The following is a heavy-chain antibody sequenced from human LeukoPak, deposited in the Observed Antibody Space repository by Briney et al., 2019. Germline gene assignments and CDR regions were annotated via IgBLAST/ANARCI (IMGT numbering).Heavy chain of an antibody. J-gene: IGHJ6*03. CDR2: IYYSGST. Sequence: SETLSLTCTVSGGSISSYYWSWIRQPPGKGLEWIGYIYYSGSTNYNPSLMSRVTISVDTSKNQFSLKLSSVTAADTAVYYCASANYYYYYMDVWGKGTTVTVSS. V-gene: IGHV4-59*01. CDR1: GGSISSYY. CDR3: ASANYYYYYMDV.